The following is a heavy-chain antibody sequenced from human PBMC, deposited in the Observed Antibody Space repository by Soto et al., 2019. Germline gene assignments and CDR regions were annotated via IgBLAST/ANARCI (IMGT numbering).Heavy chain of an antibody. CDR3: ARGPQLNSSSPRFDY. Sequence: GASVKVSCKASGYTFTSYGISWVRQAPGQGLEWMGWISAYNGNTNYAQKFQGRVTITADESTSTAYMELSSLRSEDTAVYYCARGPQLNSSSPRFDYWGQGTLVTVSS. J-gene: IGHJ4*02. V-gene: IGHV1-18*01. CDR2: ISAYNGNT. CDR1: GYTFTSYG. D-gene: IGHD6-6*01.